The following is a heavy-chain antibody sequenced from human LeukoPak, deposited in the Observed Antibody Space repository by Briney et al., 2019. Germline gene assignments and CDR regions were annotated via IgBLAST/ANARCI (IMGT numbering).Heavy chain of an antibody. J-gene: IGHJ4*02. CDR1: GGTFSSYA. V-gene: IGHV1-69*05. CDR3: ARDSGMVRGTVDY. Sequence: SVTVSCKASGGTFSSYAISGVRQAPGQGLEWMGGIIPIFGTANYAQKFQGRVTMTRDTYTSTVYMELSSLRSEDTAVYYCARDSGMVRGTVDYWGQGTLVTVSS. D-gene: IGHD3-10*01. CDR2: IIPIFGTA.